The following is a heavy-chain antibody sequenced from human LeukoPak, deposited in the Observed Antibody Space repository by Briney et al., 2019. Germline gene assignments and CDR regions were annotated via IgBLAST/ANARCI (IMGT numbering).Heavy chain of an antibody. J-gene: IGHJ4*02. Sequence: RGALRLSRVHSRFSLSSYAIRWVRQAPGKGLEWVSAISGSGGSTYYAHSLKGRFTLSRDNSKNTLYLQMNKLRAEDTAVYYWAKDGGCGGDCYFDYWGQGTLVTGSS. V-gene: IGHV3-23*01. CDR1: RFSLSSYA. CDR2: ISGSGGST. D-gene: IGHD2-21*02. CDR3: AKDGGCGGDCYFDY.